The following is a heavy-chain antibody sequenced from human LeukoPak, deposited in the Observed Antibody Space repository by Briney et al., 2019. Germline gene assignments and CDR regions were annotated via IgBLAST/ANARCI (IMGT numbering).Heavy chain of an antibody. V-gene: IGHV3-30*18. CDR2: ISYDGSNK. J-gene: IGHJ4*02. Sequence: GGSLRLSCAASGFTFSSYGMHWVRQAPGKGLEWVAVISYDGSNKYYADSVKGLFTISRDDSKNTLYLQMNSLRAEDTAVYYCAKDPAGAPIVGAIFDYWGQGTLVTVSS. CDR1: GFTFSSYG. CDR3: AKDPAGAPIVGAIFDY. D-gene: IGHD1-26*01.